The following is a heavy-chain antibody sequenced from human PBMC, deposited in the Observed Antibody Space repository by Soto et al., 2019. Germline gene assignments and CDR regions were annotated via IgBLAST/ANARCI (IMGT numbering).Heavy chain of an antibody. CDR1: GFTSSSYG. D-gene: IGHD2-2*01. J-gene: IGHJ6*02. CDR2: TWYDGSNK. CDR3: AREDIVVVPAAHYYYYYGMDV. V-gene: IGHV3-33*01. Sequence: PGGSLRLSCAASGFTSSSYGMHWVRQAPGKGLEWVAVTWYDGSNKYYADSVKGRFTISRDNSKNTLYLQMNSLRAEDTAVYYCAREDIVVVPAAHYYYYYGMDVWGQGTTVTVSS.